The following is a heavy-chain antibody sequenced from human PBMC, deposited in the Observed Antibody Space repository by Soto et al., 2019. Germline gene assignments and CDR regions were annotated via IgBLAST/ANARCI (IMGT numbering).Heavy chain of an antibody. Sequence: GESLKISCAASGFTFSGSAMHWVRQASGKGLEWVGRIRSKANSYATAYAASVKGRFTISRDDSKNTAYLQMNSLKTEDTAVYYCTRHTAMVSGMDVWGQGTTVTVSS. CDR2: IRSKANSYAT. CDR3: TRHTAMVSGMDV. J-gene: IGHJ6*02. V-gene: IGHV3-73*01. D-gene: IGHD5-18*01. CDR1: GFTFSGSA.